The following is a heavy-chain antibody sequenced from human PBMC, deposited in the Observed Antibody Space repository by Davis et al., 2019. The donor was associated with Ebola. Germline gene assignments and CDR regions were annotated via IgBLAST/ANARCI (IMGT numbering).Heavy chain of an antibody. D-gene: IGHD4-17*01. CDR1: GGTFSSYA. J-gene: IGHJ6*02. Sequence: SVKVSCKASGGTFSSYAISWVRQAPGQGLEWMGGIIPMLGIATYAQKFQGRVTITADKSTSTAYMELSSLRSEDTAVYYCARDYGDYEATSYYYGMDVWGQGTTVTVSS. CDR3: ARDYGDYEATSYYYGMDV. CDR2: IIPMLGIA. V-gene: IGHV1-69*10.